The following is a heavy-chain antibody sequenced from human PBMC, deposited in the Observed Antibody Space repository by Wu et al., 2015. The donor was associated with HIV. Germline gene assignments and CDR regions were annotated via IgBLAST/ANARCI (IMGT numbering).Heavy chain of an antibody. CDR1: GGSFSSYS. CDR2: IIPLFGTA. J-gene: IGHJ3*02. D-gene: IGHD3-10*01. V-gene: IGHV1-69*13. CDR3: ARAHRGGNDAFDI. Sequence: QVQLVQSGAEVXKPGSSVKVSCKASGGSFSSYSISWVRQAPGQGLEWMGRIIPLFGTANYAQRFQGRITITADESTSTAYMELSSLRSEDTAVYYCARAHRGGNDAFDIWGQGTMVNRLF.